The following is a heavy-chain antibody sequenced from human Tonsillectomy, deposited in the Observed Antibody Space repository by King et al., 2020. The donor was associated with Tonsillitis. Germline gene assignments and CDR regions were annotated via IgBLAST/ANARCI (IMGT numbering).Heavy chain of an antibody. J-gene: IGHJ6*03. CDR3: ASSPRSSSSVGVAFGSYYYYMDV. D-gene: IGHD6-6*01. CDR1: GGSISSYY. V-gene: IGHV4-59*01. CDR2: IYYSGST. Sequence: QLQESGPGLVKPSETLSLTCTVSGGSISSYYWSWIRQPPGKGLEWIGYIYYSGSTNYNPSLKSRVTISLDTSKNQFSLKLSSVTAADTAVYYCASSPRSSSSVGVAFGSYYYYMDVWDKGTTVTVSS.